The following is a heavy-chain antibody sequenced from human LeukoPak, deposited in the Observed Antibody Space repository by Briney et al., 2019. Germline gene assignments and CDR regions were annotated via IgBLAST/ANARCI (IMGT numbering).Heavy chain of an antibody. D-gene: IGHD5-18*01. CDR2: ISYDGSNK. CDR1: GFTFSSYG. J-gene: IGHJ4*02. Sequence: GGSLRLSCAASGFTFSSYGMHWVRQAPGKGLEWVAVISYDGSNKYYADSVKGRFTISRDNSKNTLYLQMNRLRAEDAAVYYCAKLNTAMVLYWGQGTLVTVSS. V-gene: IGHV3-30*18. CDR3: AKLNTAMVLY.